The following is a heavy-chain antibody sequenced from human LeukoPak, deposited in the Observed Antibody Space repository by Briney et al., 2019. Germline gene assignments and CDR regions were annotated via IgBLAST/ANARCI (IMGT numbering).Heavy chain of an antibody. J-gene: IGHJ4*02. CDR1: GYTLTELS. CDR2: FDPEDGET. D-gene: IGHD2-15*01. CDR3: ARAPPFVVVVAATSYSFDY. V-gene: IGHV1-24*01. Sequence: ASVKVSCKVSGYTLTELSMHWVRQAPGKGLEWMGGFDPEDGETIYAQKFQGRVTMTEDTSTDTAYMELSRLRSDDTAVHYCARAPPFVVVVAATSYSFDYWGQGTLVTVSS.